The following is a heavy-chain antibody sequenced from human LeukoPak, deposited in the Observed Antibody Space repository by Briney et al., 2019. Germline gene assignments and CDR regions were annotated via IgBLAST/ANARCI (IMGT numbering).Heavy chain of an antibody. D-gene: IGHD3-22*01. Sequence: PGGSLRLSCTASGFTFGDYTMNWVRQAPGKGLEWVGFIRGKAYGGTTEYAASVKGRFTISRDDSKTIAYLQMNSLKTEDTALYYCTRDRSGYYYNWFDPWGQGTLVTVSS. CDR1: GFTFGDYT. V-gene: IGHV3-49*04. J-gene: IGHJ5*02. CDR3: TRDRSGYYYNWFDP. CDR2: IRGKAYGGTT.